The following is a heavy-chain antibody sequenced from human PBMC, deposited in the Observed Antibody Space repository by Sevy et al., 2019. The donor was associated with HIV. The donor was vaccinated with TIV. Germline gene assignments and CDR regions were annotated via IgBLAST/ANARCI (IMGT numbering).Heavy chain of an antibody. CDR1: GFTFSKYS. Sequence: GGSLRLSCVASGFTFSKYSMSWVRQTPGKGLEWVSTLSFACGRINYADSVKGRFTMSRDDSRNTFYLQMDSLRAEDTAIYYCARKGCSKPHDYWGQGTLVPSPQ. CDR3: ARKGCSKPHDY. D-gene: IGHD2-2*01. CDR2: LSFACGRI. J-gene: IGHJ4*02. V-gene: IGHV3-23*01.